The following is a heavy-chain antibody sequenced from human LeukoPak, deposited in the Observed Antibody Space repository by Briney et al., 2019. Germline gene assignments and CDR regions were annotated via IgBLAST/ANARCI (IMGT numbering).Heavy chain of an antibody. Sequence: GASLRLSCAASGFTFSGYWMSWVRQAPGKGLEWVANINQDGSIIHYVDSAKGRFTISRDNAKNSLYLQMNYLRAEDTALYSCATSDESSGTDCGQGSLVTVSS. V-gene: IGHV3-7*01. CDR3: ATSDESSGTD. CDR2: INQDGSII. CDR1: GFTFSGYW. D-gene: IGHD3-22*01. J-gene: IGHJ4*02.